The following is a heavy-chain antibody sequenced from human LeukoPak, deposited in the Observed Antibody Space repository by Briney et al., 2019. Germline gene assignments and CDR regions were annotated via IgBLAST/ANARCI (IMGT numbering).Heavy chain of an antibody. Sequence: SETLSLTCTVSGGSISSSSYYWGWIRQPPGKGLEWIGSIYYSGSTYYNPSLKSRVTISVDTSKNQFSLKLSSVTAADTAVYYCARHRAASSSDFDYWGQGTLVTVSS. D-gene: IGHD6-6*01. J-gene: IGHJ4*02. V-gene: IGHV4-39*01. CDR3: ARHRAASSSDFDY. CDR1: GGSISSSSYY. CDR2: IYYSGST.